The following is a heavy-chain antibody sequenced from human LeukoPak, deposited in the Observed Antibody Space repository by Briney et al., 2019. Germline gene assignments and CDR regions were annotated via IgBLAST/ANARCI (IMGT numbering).Heavy chain of an antibody. V-gene: IGHV4-34*01. CDR1: GGSFSGYY. J-gene: IGHJ4*02. CDR3: ARGRTTYDYVWGSYRPPDY. D-gene: IGHD3-16*02. Sequence: PSETLSLTCAVYGGSFSGYYWNWIRQPPGKGLEWIGEINHRGSTNYNPSLKSRVTISVDTSKNQFSRKLSSVTAADTAVYYCARGRTTYDYVWGSYRPPDYWGQGTLVTVSS. CDR2: INHRGST.